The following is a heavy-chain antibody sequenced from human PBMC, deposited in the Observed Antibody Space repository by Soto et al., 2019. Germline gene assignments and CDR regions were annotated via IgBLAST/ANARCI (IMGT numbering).Heavy chain of an antibody. D-gene: IGHD6-13*01. Sequence: ASVKVSCKASGYTFTSYGISWVRQAPGQGLEWMGWISAYNGNTNYAQKLQGRVTMTTDTSTSTAYMELRSLRSDDTAVYYCAKGWDMYSSSWYQGSYFEYWGQGTRVTVSS. CDR3: AKGWDMYSSSWYQGSYFEY. CDR2: ISAYNGNT. J-gene: IGHJ4*02. CDR1: GYTFTSYG. V-gene: IGHV1-18*01.